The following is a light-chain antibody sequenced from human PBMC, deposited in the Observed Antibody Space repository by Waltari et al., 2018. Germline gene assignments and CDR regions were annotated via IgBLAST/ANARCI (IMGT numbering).Light chain of an antibody. CDR1: QTISTY. J-gene: IGKJ2*01. Sequence: DIQMTQSPSSLSASVGDRVTITCRASQTISTYLNWYQQKPGKAPKLLIYTASSLQSGVPSRFSGSRSGTDFTLTISSLQPEDFATYYCQQSYSTPPYTFGQGTKLE. CDR2: TAS. V-gene: IGKV1-39*01. CDR3: QQSYSTPPYT.